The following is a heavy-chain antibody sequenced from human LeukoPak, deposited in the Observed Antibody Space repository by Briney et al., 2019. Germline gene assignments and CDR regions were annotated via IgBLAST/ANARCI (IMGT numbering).Heavy chain of an antibody. CDR1: GGTFSSYA. D-gene: IGHD5-18*01. CDR3: ASSKWGTAMPEAY. J-gene: IGHJ4*02. V-gene: IGHV1-8*02. Sequence: ASVKVSCKASGGTFSSYAISWVRQAPGQGLEWMGWMNPNSGNTGYAQKFQGRVTMTRNTSISTAYMELSSLRSEDTAVYYCASSKWGTAMPEAYWGQGTLVTVSS. CDR2: MNPNSGNT.